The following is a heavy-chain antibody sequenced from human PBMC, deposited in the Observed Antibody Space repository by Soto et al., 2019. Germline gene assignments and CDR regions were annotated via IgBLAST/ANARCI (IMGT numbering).Heavy chain of an antibody. V-gene: IGHV3-23*01. Sequence: EVQLLESGGGLVQPGGSLRLSCTASGFTFSDHAMTWVRQAPGKGLEWLSGISGGGSGAYYADSVKGRFTVSRANSNYTLFLQMGSLRVEDTAVYYCAIDLWWYTHWGQGTLVTVSS. CDR1: GFTFSDHA. D-gene: IGHD2-15*01. CDR3: AIDLWWYTH. J-gene: IGHJ4*02. CDR2: ISGGGSGA.